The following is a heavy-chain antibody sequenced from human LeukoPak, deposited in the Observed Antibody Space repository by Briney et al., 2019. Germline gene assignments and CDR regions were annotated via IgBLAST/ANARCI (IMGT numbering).Heavy chain of an antibody. V-gene: IGHV4-39*01. J-gene: IGHJ4*02. D-gene: IGHD3-22*01. CDR1: GGSISSSSYY. CDR2: IYYSGST. Sequence: SETLSLTCTVSGGSISSSSYYWGWIRQPPGKGLEWIGSIYYSGSTYYNPSLKSRVTISVDTSKNQFSLKLSSVTAADTAVYYCARFRVYSSGIDYWGQGTLVTVSS. CDR3: ARFRVYSSGIDY.